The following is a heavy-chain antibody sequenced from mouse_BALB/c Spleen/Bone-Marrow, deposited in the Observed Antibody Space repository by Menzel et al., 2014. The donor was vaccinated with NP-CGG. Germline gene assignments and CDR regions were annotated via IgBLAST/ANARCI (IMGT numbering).Heavy chain of an antibody. CDR2: INPDSSTI. CDR1: GFDFSRYW. CDR3: ARPLYYYGSSHFDY. V-gene: IGHV4-1*02. D-gene: IGHD1-1*01. Sequence: EVKLVESGGGLVQPGGSLKLSCAASGFDFSRYWMGWVRQAPGKGLEWIGEINPDSSTINYTPSLKDKFIISRDNAKNTLYLQMSKVRSEDTALYYCARPLYYYGSSHFDYWGQGTTLTVSS. J-gene: IGHJ2*01.